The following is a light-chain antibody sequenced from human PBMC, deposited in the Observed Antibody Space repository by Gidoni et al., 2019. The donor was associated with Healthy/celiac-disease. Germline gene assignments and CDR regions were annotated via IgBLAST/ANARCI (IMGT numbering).Light chain of an antibody. CDR2: DAS. V-gene: IGKV3-11*01. Sequence: EIVLTQSPPTLSLSPGERATLSCRASQSVSSYLAWYQQKPGQAPRLLIYDASNRATGIPARFSGSGSGTDFTLTISSLEPEDFAVYYCQQRSNWPPNTFGGGTKVEIK. J-gene: IGKJ4*01. CDR3: QQRSNWPPNT. CDR1: QSVSSY.